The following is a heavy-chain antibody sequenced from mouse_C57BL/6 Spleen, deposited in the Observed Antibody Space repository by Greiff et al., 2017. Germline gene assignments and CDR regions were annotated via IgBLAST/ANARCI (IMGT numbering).Heavy chain of an antibody. CDR1: GYTFTSYW. D-gene: IGHD3-2*02. Sequence: QVQLKQPGAELVKPGASVKMSCKASGYTFTSYWITWVKQRPGQGLEWIGDIYPGSGSTTYNEKFKSKATLTVDTSSSTAYMQLSSLTSEDSAVYYCARRGSSVYAMDYWGQGTSVTVSS. V-gene: IGHV1-55*01. CDR3: ARRGSSVYAMDY. CDR2: IYPGSGST. J-gene: IGHJ4*01.